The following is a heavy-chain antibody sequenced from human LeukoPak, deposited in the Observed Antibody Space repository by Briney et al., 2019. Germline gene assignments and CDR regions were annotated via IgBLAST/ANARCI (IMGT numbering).Heavy chain of an antibody. Sequence: ASVKVSCKASGYTFTGYYMHWVRQAPGQGLEWMGWINPNSGGTNYAQKFQGRVTMTRDTSISTAYMELSRLRSDDTAVYYCARVAVTVIVPTYYFDYWGQGTLVTVSS. V-gene: IGHV1-2*02. D-gene: IGHD4-17*01. CDR2: INPNSGGT. CDR3: ARVAVTVIVPTYYFDY. CDR1: GYTFTGYY. J-gene: IGHJ4*02.